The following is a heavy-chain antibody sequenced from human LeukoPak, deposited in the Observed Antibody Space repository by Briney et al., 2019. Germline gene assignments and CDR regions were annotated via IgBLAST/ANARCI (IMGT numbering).Heavy chain of an antibody. CDR1: GVSISSSYS. CDR3: ARGVSWLPGAFDI. CDR2: IRQDGGEK. V-gene: IGHV3-7*01. Sequence: ETLSLTCTVSGVSISSSYSYWGWIRQPPGMGLEWVANIRQDGGEKYYVDSVKGRFTISRDNAKNSLYLQMNSLRAEDTAMYYCARGVSWLPGAFDIWGQGTVVTVSS. D-gene: IGHD6-13*01. J-gene: IGHJ3*02.